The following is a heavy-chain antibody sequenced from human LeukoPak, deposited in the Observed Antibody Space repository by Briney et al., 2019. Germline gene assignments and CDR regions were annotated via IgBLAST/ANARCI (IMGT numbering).Heavy chain of an antibody. J-gene: IGHJ4*02. Sequence: SETLSLTCTVSGGSISSSSYYWGWIRQPPGKGLEWIGSIYYSGSTYYNPSLKSRVTISVDTSKNQFSLKLSSVTAADTAVYYCARLPYYYDSSGYYQWGQGTLVTVSS. CDR2: IYYSGST. V-gene: IGHV4-39*07. D-gene: IGHD3-22*01. CDR3: ARLPYYYDSSGYYQ. CDR1: GGSISSSSYY.